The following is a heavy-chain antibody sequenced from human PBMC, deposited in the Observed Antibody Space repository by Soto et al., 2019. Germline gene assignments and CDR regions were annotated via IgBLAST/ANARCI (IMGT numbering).Heavy chain of an antibody. CDR1: GGTFSSYA. D-gene: IGHD6-13*01. CDR2: IIPIFGTA. CDR3: ARVAYSSSWSTNYGMDV. J-gene: IGHJ6*02. Sequence: GASVKVSCKASGGTFSSYAISWVRQAPGQGLEWMGGIIPIFGTANYAQKFQGRVTITADESTSTAYMELSSLRSEDTAVYYCARVAYSSSWSTNYGMDVWGQGTTVTVS. V-gene: IGHV1-69*13.